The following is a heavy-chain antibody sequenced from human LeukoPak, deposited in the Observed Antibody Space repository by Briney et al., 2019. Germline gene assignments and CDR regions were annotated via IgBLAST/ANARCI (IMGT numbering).Heavy chain of an antibody. CDR3: AKGRDIVVVVAATGY. V-gene: IGHV3-23*01. CDR2: ISGSGGST. J-gene: IGHJ4*02. Sequence: GGSLRLSCAASGFTLSSYAMSWVRQAPGKGLEWVSAISGSGGSTYYADSVKGRFTISRDNSKNTLYLQMNSLRAEDTAVYYCAKGRDIVVVVAATGYWGQGTLVTVSS. CDR1: GFTLSSYA. D-gene: IGHD2-15*01.